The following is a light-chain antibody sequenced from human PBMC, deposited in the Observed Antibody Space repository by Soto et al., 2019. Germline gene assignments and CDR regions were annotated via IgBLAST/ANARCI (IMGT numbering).Light chain of an antibody. CDR1: SSDVGGYNY. CDR3: SSYTSSSTAV. Sequence: QSALTQPASVSGSPGQSITISCTGTSSDVGGYNYVSWYQQHPGKAPKLMIYEVSNRPSGVSNRFSGSKSGNTASLNISGLQAEDEADYYCSSYTSSSTAVFGTGTKVTVL. V-gene: IGLV2-14*01. CDR2: EVS. J-gene: IGLJ1*01.